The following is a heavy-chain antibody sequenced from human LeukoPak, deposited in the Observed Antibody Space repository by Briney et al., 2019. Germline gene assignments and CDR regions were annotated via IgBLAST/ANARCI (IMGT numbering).Heavy chain of an antibody. J-gene: IGHJ4*02. CDR1: GGSISSYY. V-gene: IGHV4-59*01. CDR3: ARILCSGGSCYSRYFDY. D-gene: IGHD2-15*01. CDR2: IYYSGST. Sequence: SETLSLTCTVSGGSISSYYWSWIRQPPGKGLEWIGYIYYSGSTNYNPSLKSRVTISLDTSKNQFSLKLSSVTAADTAVYYCARILCSGGSCYSRYFDYWGQGTLVTVSS.